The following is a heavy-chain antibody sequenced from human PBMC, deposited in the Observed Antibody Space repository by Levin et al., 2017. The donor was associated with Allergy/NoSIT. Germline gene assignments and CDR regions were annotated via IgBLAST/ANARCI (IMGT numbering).Heavy chain of an antibody. V-gene: IGHV7-4-1*02. J-gene: IGHJ4*02. CDR2: INTNTGNP. CDR3: ARGRCSGGSCYSALDDY. Sequence: ASVKVSCKASGYTFTSYAMNWVRQAPGQGLEWMGWINTNTGNPTYAQGFTGRFVFSLDTSVSTAYLQISSLKAEDTAVYYCARGRCSGGSCYSALDDYWGQGTLVTVSS. CDR1: GYTFTSYA. D-gene: IGHD2-15*01.